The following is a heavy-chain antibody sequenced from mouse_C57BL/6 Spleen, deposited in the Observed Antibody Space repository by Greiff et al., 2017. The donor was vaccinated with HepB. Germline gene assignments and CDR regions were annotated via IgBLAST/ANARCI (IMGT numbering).Heavy chain of an antibody. CDR1: GFSLTSYG. J-gene: IGHJ1*03. Sequence: QVQLQQSGPGLVQPSQSLSITCTVSGFSLTSYGVHWVRQSPGKGLEWLGVIWSGGSTDYNAAFISRLSISKDNSKSQVFFKMNSLQADDTAIYYCARNSYGSSYAHWYFDVWGTGTTVTVSS. CDR2: IWSGGST. V-gene: IGHV2-2*01. D-gene: IGHD1-1*01. CDR3: ARNSYGSSYAHWYFDV.